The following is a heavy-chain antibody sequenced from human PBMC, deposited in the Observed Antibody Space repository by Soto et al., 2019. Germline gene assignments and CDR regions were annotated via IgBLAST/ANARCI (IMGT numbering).Heavy chain of an antibody. D-gene: IGHD1-26*01. Sequence: EVQLVESGGGLVQPGESLRLSCTASGFSFSTYSMDWVRQVPGKGLEWVSYISSSSTDKFYADSVKGRFTISRDNAKNSLYLQMNSLIDEDTALYYCARGVPDRELTWGFDYWGQGTLVAVSS. CDR2: ISSSSTDK. CDR1: GFSFSTYS. CDR3: ARGVPDRELTWGFDY. J-gene: IGHJ4*02. V-gene: IGHV3-48*02.